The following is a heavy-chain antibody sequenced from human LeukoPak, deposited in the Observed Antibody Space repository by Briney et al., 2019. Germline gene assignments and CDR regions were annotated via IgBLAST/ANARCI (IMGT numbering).Heavy chain of an antibody. J-gene: IGHJ4*02. CDR2: IWYDGSKT. CDR1: GFTFSSNG. D-gene: IGHD1-26*01. Sequence: PGGSLRLSCAASGFTFSSNGMHWVRQAPGKGLEWVGIIWYDGSKTYYADSVKGRFTISRDNSKNALYLQMNSLRAEDSAVYYCAKTTSSAYSGTYLPDYWGQGTLVTVSS. CDR3: AKTTSSAYSGTYLPDY. V-gene: IGHV3-33*06.